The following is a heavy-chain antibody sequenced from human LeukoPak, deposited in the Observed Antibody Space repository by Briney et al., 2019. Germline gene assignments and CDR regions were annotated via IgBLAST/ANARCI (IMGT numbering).Heavy chain of an antibody. CDR2: IIPIFGTA. V-gene: IGHV1-69*13. D-gene: IGHD2-2*01. J-gene: IGHJ4*02. Sequence: SVKVSCKASGGTFISYAISWVRQAPGQGLEWMGGIIPIFGTANYAQKFQGRVTITADESTSTAYMELSSLRSEDTAVYYCARVVPAATAFDYWSQETLVTVSS. CDR3: ARVVPAATAFDY. CDR1: GGTFISYA.